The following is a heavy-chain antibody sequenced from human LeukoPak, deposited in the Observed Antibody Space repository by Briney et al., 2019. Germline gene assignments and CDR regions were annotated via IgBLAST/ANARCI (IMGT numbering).Heavy chain of an antibody. Sequence: PSETLSLTCTVSGGSISSGDYYWSWIRQPPGKGLEWIGYIYYSGSTYYNPSLKSRVTISVDTSKNQFSLKLSSVTAADTAVYYCARYGSGSYLLDYWGQGTLVTVSS. J-gene: IGHJ4*02. D-gene: IGHD3-10*01. CDR3: ARYGSGSYLLDY. V-gene: IGHV4-30-4*01. CDR2: IYYSGST. CDR1: GGSISSGDYY.